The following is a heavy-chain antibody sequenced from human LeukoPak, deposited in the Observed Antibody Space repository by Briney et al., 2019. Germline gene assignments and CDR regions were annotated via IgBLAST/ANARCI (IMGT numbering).Heavy chain of an antibody. CDR1: GYTLTELS. CDR3: ARDLQGYFDY. Sequence: ASVKVSCKVSGYTLTELSMHWVRQAPGKGLEWMGGFDPEDGETIYAQKFQGRVTITADESTSTAYMELSSLRSEDTAVYYCARDLQGYFDYWGQGTLVTVSS. J-gene: IGHJ4*02. CDR2: FDPEDGET. D-gene: IGHD1-1*01. V-gene: IGHV1-24*01.